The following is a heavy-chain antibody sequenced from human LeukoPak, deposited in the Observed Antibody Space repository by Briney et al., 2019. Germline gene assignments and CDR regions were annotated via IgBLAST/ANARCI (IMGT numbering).Heavy chain of an antibody. CDR2: ISYDGSNK. CDR3: AKEVYYDSKFSGYFDY. CDR1: GFTFSSYA. J-gene: IGHJ4*02. V-gene: IGHV3-30-3*01. D-gene: IGHD3-22*01. Sequence: PGGSLRLSCAASGFTFSSYAMHWVRQAPGKGLEWVAVISYDGSNKYYADSVKGRFTISRDNSKNTLYLQMNSLRAEDTAVFYCAKEVYYDSKFSGYFDYWGQGTLVTVSS.